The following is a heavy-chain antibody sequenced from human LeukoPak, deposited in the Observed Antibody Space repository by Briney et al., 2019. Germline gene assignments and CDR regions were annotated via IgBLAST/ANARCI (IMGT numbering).Heavy chain of an antibody. Sequence: PSQTLSLTCTVSGGSISSGGYYWSWIRQPRGKGLEWIGYIYQSGSTYYNPSLKSRVTISVDRSKNQFSLKLSSVTAADTAVYYCARALGVYGSGSYSPNFDYWGQGTLVTVSS. CDR1: GGSISSGGYY. D-gene: IGHD3-10*01. J-gene: IGHJ4*02. CDR2: IYQSGST. V-gene: IGHV4-30-2*01. CDR3: ARALGVYGSGSYSPNFDY.